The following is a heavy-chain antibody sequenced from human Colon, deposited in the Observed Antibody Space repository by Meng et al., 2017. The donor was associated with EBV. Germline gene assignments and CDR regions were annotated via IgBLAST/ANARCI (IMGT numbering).Heavy chain of an antibody. CDR2: IHHSGSA. Sequence: QVRLPEPGQGSGGPSQALSLTCTVSVGPMSSGNYYWSWIRQPPGKGLEWIGYIHHSGSAYYNPSLKSRVSISVDTSKNQFSLNLNSMTAADTAVYYCASFDHIPRRNYFDYWGQGTLVTVSS. V-gene: IGHV4-30-4*01. CDR3: ASFDHIPRRNYFDY. D-gene: IGHD2-21*01. CDR1: VGPMSSGNYY. J-gene: IGHJ4*02.